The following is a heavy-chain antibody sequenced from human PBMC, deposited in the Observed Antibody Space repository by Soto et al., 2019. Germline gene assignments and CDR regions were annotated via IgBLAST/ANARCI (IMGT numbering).Heavy chain of an antibody. Sequence: QVQLVQSGAEVKKPGASVKVSCKASGYTFTSYAMHWVRQAPGQRLEWMGWINAGNGNTKYSQKFQGRVTNTRDTSASTAYMELSSLRSEDTAVYYCARGYGGPIGWFDPWGQGTLVTVSS. CDR3: ARGYGGPIGWFDP. CDR2: INAGNGNT. V-gene: IGHV1-3*01. CDR1: GYTFTSYA. J-gene: IGHJ5*02. D-gene: IGHD3-16*01.